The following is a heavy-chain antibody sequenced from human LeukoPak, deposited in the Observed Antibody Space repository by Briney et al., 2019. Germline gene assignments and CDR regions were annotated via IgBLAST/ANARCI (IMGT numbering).Heavy chain of an antibody. CDR1: GFTFSSYS. D-gene: IGHD5-12*01. V-gene: IGHV3-21*01. J-gene: IGHJ3*02. CDR3: ARFTLRGDAFDI. CDR2: ISSSSSYI. Sequence: PGGSLRLSCAASGFTFSSYSMNWVRQAPGKGLEWVSSISSSSSYIYYADSVKGRFTISRDNAKNSLYLQMNSLRAEDTAVYYCARFTLRGDAFDIWGQGTMVTVSS.